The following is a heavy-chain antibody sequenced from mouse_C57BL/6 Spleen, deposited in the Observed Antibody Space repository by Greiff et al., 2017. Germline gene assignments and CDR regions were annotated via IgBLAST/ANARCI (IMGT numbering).Heavy chain of an antibody. CDR3: TAGGPFAY. CDR1: GFTFSHYW. J-gene: IGHJ3*01. D-gene: IGHD1-1*02. CDR2: ISLTSDNYAT. Sequence: EVMLVESGGGLVQPGASMKLSCVASGFTFSHYWMNWVRRSPERGLEWVAQISLTSDNYATHYAESVKGRFTISRDDSKSSVYLQMNNLRAEDTGIYYCTAGGPFAYWGQGTLVTVSA. V-gene: IGHV6-3*01.